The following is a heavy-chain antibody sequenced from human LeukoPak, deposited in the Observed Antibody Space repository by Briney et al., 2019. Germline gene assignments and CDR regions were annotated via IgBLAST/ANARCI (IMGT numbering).Heavy chain of an antibody. D-gene: IGHD7-27*01. CDR1: GFTVSSNY. CDR3: ARELTGDPWSFAY. CDR2: VRYDETNK. V-gene: IGHV3-33*08. J-gene: IGHJ4*02. Sequence: PGGSLRLSCAASGFTVSSNYMSWVRQAPGKGLEWVAFVRYDETNKDYADSVKGRFSISRDNAKNTLYLQMNSLRAEDTAVYYCARELTGDPWSFAYWGQGTLVTVSS.